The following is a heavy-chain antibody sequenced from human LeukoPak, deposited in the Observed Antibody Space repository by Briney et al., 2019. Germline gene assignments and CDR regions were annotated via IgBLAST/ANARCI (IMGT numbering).Heavy chain of an antibody. CDR3: VPGTTPGAFNY. CDR1: GYTFTGYY. V-gene: IGHV1-2*06. J-gene: IGHJ4*02. CDR2: IDPNRGGT. Sequence: ASVRVSCKASGYTFTGYYVHWVRQAPGQGLEWMGRIDPNRGGTNYAQNFQGRVTMTGDTSINTAYMDLSRLTSDDTAIYYCVPGTTPGAFNYWGQGTLVTVSS. D-gene: IGHD1-1*01.